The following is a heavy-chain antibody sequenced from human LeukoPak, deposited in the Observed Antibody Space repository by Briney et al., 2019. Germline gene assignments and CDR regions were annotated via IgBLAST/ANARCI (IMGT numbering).Heavy chain of an antibody. J-gene: IGHJ6*02. Sequence: SVKVSCKASGGTLSSYAFSWVRQAPGQGLEWMGGIMPIFGTPNYALKFQGRVTITADESTRTTYMELSSLGSEDTAVYYCALIVASEVYYYHYGMDVWGQGTTVTVSS. CDR2: IMPIFGTP. CDR1: GGTLSSYA. CDR3: ALIVASEVYYYHYGMDV. D-gene: IGHD2-21*01. V-gene: IGHV1-69*01.